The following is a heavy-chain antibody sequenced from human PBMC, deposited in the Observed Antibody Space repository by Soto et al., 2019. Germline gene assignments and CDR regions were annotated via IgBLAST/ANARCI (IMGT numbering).Heavy chain of an antibody. CDR2: ISISGGST. J-gene: IGHJ6*03. CDR1: GFTFSSYA. CDR3: AKRGGTTPGAGYYYMDV. D-gene: IGHD1-26*01. Sequence: EVQLLESGGGLVQPGGSLRLSCTASGFTFSSYAMSWVRQAPGKGLEWVSSISISGGSTYYADSVKGRFTISRDNSKNMLYLQMNVLGGEVTGVYYCAKRGGTTPGAGYYYMDVWGKGTAVTVSS. V-gene: IGHV3-23*01.